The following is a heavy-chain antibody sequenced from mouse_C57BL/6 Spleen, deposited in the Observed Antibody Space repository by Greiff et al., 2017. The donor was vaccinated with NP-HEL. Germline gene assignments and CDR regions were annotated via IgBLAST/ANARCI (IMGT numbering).Heavy chain of an antibody. D-gene: IGHD1-1*01. Sequence: QVQLQQPGAELVKPGASVKLSCKASGYTFTSYWMHWVKQRPGRGLEWIGRIDPRSGNTNYNEKFKGKATLTADKSSSTAYMELSSLTSEDSAVYFCARGEYYGSSGYYYAMDDWGQGTSVTVSS. CDR3: ARGEYYGSSGYYYAMDD. CDR2: IDPRSGNT. J-gene: IGHJ4*01. CDR1: GYTFTSYW. V-gene: IGHV1-62-3*01.